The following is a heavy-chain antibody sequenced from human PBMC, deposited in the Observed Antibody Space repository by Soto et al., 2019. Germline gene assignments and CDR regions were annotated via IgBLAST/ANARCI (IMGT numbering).Heavy chain of an antibody. J-gene: IGHJ4*02. V-gene: IGHV4-31*03. CDR2: TYYSENT. D-gene: IGHD6-19*01. CDR3: ARLSSSGWPIDS. CDR1: GGSISSGGYY. Sequence: SETLSLTCTVSGGSISSGGYYWNWIRQHPGKGLEWIGYTYYSENTYFNPSLNSRITISADTSKNQFSLKLSSVTAADTAVYYCARLSSSGWPIDSWGQGTLVTVSS.